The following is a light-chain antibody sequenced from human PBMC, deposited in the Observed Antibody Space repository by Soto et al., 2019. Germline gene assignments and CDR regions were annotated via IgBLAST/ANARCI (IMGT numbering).Light chain of an antibody. CDR2: AAS. CDR1: QGISSY. V-gene: IGKV1-6*01. CDR3: LQDYDYPRT. Sequence: IQLTQSPSSLSASVGDRVTITCRVSQGISSYLSWFQQRPGNAPTLLISAASRLQSGVPSRFSGRGSGTDFTLTISSLQPEDFATYYCLQDYDYPRTFGQGTKVDIK. J-gene: IGKJ1*01.